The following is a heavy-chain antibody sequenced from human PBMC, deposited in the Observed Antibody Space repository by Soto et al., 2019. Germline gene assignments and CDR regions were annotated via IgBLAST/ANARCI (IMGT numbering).Heavy chain of an antibody. D-gene: IGHD2-15*01. CDR3: AKDQLPDIVVVVATYYYYYMDV. CDR2: LYIGSNT. J-gene: IGHJ6*03. V-gene: IGHV3-66*02. CDR1: GFTVRSNY. Sequence: GGSLRLSCAASGFTVRSNYMTWVRQAPGKGLEWVLILYIGSNTYYADSVKGRFTISRDNSKNTLYLQMNSLRAEDTAVYYCAKDQLPDIVVVVATYYYYYMDVWGKGTTVTVSS.